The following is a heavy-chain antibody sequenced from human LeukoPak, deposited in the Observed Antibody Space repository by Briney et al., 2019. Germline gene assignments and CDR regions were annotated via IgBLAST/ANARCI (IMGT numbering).Heavy chain of an antibody. D-gene: IGHD2-2*01. CDR2: IKQDGSEQ. Sequence: GGSLRLSCAASGFTFSSYWMSWVRQAPGKGLEWVANIKQDGSEQYYVDSVKGRFTISRDNAKNSLYLQMNSLRAEDTAVYYCARVPREYCSSTSCPSPPGYWGQGTLVTVSS. CDR3: ARVPREYCSSTSCPSPPGY. CDR1: GFTFSSYW. V-gene: IGHV3-7*01. J-gene: IGHJ4*02.